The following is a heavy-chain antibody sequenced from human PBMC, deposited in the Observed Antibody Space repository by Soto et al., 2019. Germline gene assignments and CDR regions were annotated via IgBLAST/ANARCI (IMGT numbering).Heavy chain of an antibody. CDR3: ARSAYGSYTFGMDV. J-gene: IGHJ6*02. V-gene: IGHV4-31*03. D-gene: IGHD3-10*01. CDR2: IYYSGST. Sequence: SETLSLTCTVSGGSISSGGYYWSWIRQHPGKGLEWIGYIYYSGSTYYNPSLKSRVTISVDTSKNQFSLKLSSVTAADTAVYYCARSAYGSYTFGMDVWGQGTTVTVSS. CDR1: GGSISSGGYY.